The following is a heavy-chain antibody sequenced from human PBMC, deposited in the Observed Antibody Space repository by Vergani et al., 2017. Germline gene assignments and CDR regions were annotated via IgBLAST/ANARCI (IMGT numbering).Heavy chain of an antibody. CDR1: GFTSSSYS. D-gene: IGHD4-17*01. V-gene: IGHV3-23*04. Sequence: EVQLVESGGGLVQPGGSLRLSCAASGFTSSSYSMNWVRQAPGKGLEWVSYISSSGGSTYYADSEKGRFTISRDNSKNTLYLQMNSLRAEDTAVYYCAKGLGYGEHLWYFDLWGRGTLVTVSS. CDR3: AKGLGYGEHLWYFDL. J-gene: IGHJ2*01. CDR2: ISSSGGST.